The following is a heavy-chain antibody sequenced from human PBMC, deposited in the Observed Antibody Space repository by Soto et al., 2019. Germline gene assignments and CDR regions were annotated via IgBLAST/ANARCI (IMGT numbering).Heavy chain of an antibody. J-gene: IGHJ6*02. CDR2: ISYDGSNK. V-gene: IGHV3-30*18. Sequence: GALLRPCAASGFTFSSYGMHWVRQAPGKGLEWVAVISYDGSNKYYADSVKGRFTISRDNSKNTLYLQMNSLRAEDTAVYYCAKDQMVYAIKYYYYGMDVWGQGTTVTVSS. CDR1: GFTFSSYG. CDR3: AKDQMVYAIKYYYYGMDV. D-gene: IGHD2-8*01.